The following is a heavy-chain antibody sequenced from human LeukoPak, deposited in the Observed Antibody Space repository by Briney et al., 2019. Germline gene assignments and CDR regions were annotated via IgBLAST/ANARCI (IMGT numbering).Heavy chain of an antibody. CDR1: GGSISSGGYS. D-gene: IGHD6-13*01. CDR3: ARVRMAAAGIVWFDP. CDR2: IYHSGST. Sequence: PSQTLSLTCAVSGGSISSGGYSWSWIRQPPGKGLEWIGYIYHSGSTYYNPSLKSRVTISVDRSKNQFSLKLSSVAAADTAVYYCARVRMAAAGIVWFDPWGQGTLVTVSS. J-gene: IGHJ5*02. V-gene: IGHV4-30-2*01.